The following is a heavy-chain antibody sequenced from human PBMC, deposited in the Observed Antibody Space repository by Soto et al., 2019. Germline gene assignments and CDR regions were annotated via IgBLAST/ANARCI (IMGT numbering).Heavy chain of an antibody. J-gene: IGHJ5*02. CDR3: ARDPYPRDSSGPEEYNWFDP. CDR1: GFTFSDYY. D-gene: IGHD3-22*01. Sequence: GGSLRLSCAASGFTFSDYYMSWIRQAPGKGLEWVSYISSSSSYTNYADSVKGRFTISRDNAKNSLYLQMNSLRAEDTAVYYCARDPYPRDSSGPEEYNWFDPWGQGTLVTVSS. V-gene: IGHV3-11*06. CDR2: ISSSSSYT.